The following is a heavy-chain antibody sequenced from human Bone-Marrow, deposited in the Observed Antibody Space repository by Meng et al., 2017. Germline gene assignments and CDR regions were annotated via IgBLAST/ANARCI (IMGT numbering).Heavy chain of an antibody. CDR3: ARGGGSSWYEGFDAFDI. D-gene: IGHD6-13*01. Sequence: GGSLRLSCAASGFTFSSYAMHWVRQAPGKGLEWVAVISYDGSNKYYADSVKGRFTISRDNSKNTLYLQMNSLEAEDTAVYYCARGGGSSWYEGFDAFDIWGQGTMVTVSS. J-gene: IGHJ3*02. CDR2: ISYDGSNK. CDR1: GFTFSSYA. V-gene: IGHV3-30*04.